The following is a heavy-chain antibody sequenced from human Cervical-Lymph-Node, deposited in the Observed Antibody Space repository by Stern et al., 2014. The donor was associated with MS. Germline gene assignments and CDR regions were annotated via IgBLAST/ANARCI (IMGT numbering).Heavy chain of an antibody. Sequence: SGPALVKPTQTLTLTCTFSGFSLISSGMSVSWIRQPPGKALEWLARIAWVDDKFYSTSLRTRLTIAKDTSKNQVVLTMTNVDPVDTATYYCARTNVPHSPGFTFSYYYYAMDVWGQGTTVTVSS. D-gene: IGHD2-21*01. J-gene: IGHJ6*02. CDR1: GFSLISSGMS. V-gene: IGHV2-70*17. CDR2: IAWVDDK. CDR3: ARTNVPHSPGFTFSYYYYAMDV.